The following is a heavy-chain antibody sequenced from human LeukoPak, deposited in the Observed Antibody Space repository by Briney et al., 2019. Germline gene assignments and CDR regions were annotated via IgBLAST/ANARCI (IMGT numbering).Heavy chain of an antibody. V-gene: IGHV4-34*01. Sequence: KPSETLSLTRAVYGGSFSGYYWSWIRQPPGKGLEWIGEINHSGSTNYNPSLKSRVTISVDTSKNQFSLKLSSVTAADTAVYYCARGVKVAVAADNGVYYYGMDVWGQGTTVTVSS. D-gene: IGHD6-19*01. J-gene: IGHJ6*02. CDR1: GGSFSGYY. CDR3: ARGVKVAVAADNGVYYYGMDV. CDR2: INHSGST.